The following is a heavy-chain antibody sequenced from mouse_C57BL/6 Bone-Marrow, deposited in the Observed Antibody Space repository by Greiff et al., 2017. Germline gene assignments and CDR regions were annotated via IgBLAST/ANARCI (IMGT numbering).Heavy chain of an antibody. CDR3: ASSLYYYGSSSPYYAMDY. CDR1: GFTFSSYA. V-gene: IGHV5-4*01. Sequence: EVQRVESGGGLVKPGGSLKLSCAASGFTFSSYAMSWVRQTPEKRLEWVATISDGGSYTYYPDNVKGRFTISRDNAKNNLYLQMSHLKSEDTAMYYCASSLYYYGSSSPYYAMDYWGQGTSVTVSS. J-gene: IGHJ4*01. D-gene: IGHD1-1*01. CDR2: ISDGGSYT.